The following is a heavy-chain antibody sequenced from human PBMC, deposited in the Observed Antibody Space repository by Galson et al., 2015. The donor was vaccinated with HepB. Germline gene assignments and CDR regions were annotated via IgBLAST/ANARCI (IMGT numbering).Heavy chain of an antibody. CDR1: GGSISSSNW. CDR2: IYHSGST. D-gene: IGHD6-19*01. CDR3: ARDFDTAVAGTRDDAFDI. J-gene: IGHJ3*02. Sequence: ETLSLTCAVSGGSISSSNWWSWVRQPPGKGLEWIGEIYHSGSTNYNPSLKSRVTISVDKSKNQFSLKLSSVTAADTAVYYCARDFDTAVAGTRDDAFDIWGQGTMVTVSS. V-gene: IGHV4-4*02.